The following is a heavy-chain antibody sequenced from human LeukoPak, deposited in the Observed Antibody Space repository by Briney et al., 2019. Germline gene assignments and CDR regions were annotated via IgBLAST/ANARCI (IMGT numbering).Heavy chain of an antibody. J-gene: IGHJ4*02. CDR2: IYYSGST. V-gene: IGHV4-39*01. D-gene: IGHD3-16*01. CDR3: VRGSTLRHYQY. Sequence: SETLSLTCTVSGGSISSSTYYWGWIRRPPGKGLEWIGSIYYSGSTYYNPSLKSRVTVSVDTSKNQFSLNLSSVTAADTAVYYCVRGSTLRHYQYWGQGTLVTVSS. CDR1: GGSISSSTYY.